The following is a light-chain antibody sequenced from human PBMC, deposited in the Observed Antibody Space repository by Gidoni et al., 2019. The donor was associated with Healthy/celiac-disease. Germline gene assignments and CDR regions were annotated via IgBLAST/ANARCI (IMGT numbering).Light chain of an antibody. V-gene: IGKV1-8*01. CDR2: AAS. Sequence: AIRITQSPSSFSASTGDRVTITCRASQGISSYLAWYQQKPGKAPKLLIYAASTLQSGFPSRFSGSGSGTDFTLTISCLQSEDFATYYCQQYYSYPLTFGPGTKVDIK. CDR3: QQYYSYPLT. CDR1: QGISSY. J-gene: IGKJ3*01.